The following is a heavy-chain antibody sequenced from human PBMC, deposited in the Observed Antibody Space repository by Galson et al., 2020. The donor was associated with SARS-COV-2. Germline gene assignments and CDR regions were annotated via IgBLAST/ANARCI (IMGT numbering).Heavy chain of an antibody. CDR3: ARGRIAVVPAAVPAEKYHYYMDV. CDR1: GYTFTGYS. V-gene: IGHV1-2*02. CDR2: INPNSGDT. D-gene: IGHD2-2*01. J-gene: IGHJ6*03. Sequence: ASVKVSCKASGYTFTGYSIHWVRQAPGQGLEWMAWINPNSGDTKYAQKFQGRVTVTRDTSTNMAYMELRRLKSDDTAVFYCARGRIAVVPAAVPAEKYHYYMDVWGKGTTVTVTS.